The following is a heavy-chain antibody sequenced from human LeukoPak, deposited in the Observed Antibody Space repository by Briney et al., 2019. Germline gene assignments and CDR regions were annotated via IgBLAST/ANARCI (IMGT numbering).Heavy chain of an antibody. Sequence: SETLSLTFTVSGGSISSYYWSWIRQPPGKGLEWIGYIYYSGSTNYNPSLKSRVTISVDTSKNQFSLKLSSVTAADTAVYYCAKAQESGPRKSIGYSYGASFDYWGQGTLVTVSS. CDR2: IYYSGST. V-gene: IGHV4-59*12. D-gene: IGHD5-18*01. J-gene: IGHJ4*02. CDR1: GGSISSYY. CDR3: AKAQESGPRKSIGYSYGASFDY.